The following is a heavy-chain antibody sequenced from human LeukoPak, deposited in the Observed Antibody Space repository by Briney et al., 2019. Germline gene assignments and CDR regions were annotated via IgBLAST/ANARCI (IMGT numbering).Heavy chain of an antibody. D-gene: IGHD3-22*01. Sequence: PGRSLRLSCAASGFTLSIYGMHWVRQAPGKGLEWVAVISYHGNNKYYADSVKGRFTISRDNSKNTLYLQMNSLRAEDTAVYYCARCPESSGYYYELDSWGQGTLVTVSS. CDR1: GFTLSIYG. CDR2: ISYHGNNK. V-gene: IGHV3-30*03. CDR3: ARCPESSGYYYELDS. J-gene: IGHJ4*02.